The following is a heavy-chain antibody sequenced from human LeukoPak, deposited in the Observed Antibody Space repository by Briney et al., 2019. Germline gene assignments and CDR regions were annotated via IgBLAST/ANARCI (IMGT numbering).Heavy chain of an antibody. CDR1: GGSISSYY. J-gene: IGHJ5*02. CDR2: IYYSGST. Sequence: PSETLSLTCTVSGGSISSYYWSWIRQPPGKGLEWIGYIYYSGSTNYNPSLKSRVTISVDTSKNQFSLKLSSVTAADTAVYYCARAITIFGVVMVNWFDPWGQGTLVTVSS. V-gene: IGHV4-59*01. CDR3: ARAITIFGVVMVNWFDP. D-gene: IGHD3-3*01.